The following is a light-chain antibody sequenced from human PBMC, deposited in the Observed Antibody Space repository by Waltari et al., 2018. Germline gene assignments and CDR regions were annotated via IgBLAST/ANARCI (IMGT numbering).Light chain of an antibody. J-gene: IGLJ2*01. CDR2: DVS. Sequence: QSALTQPASVSGSPGQPVTIFCAGTSNDVGGYISVSWYQEHPVQAPRVIIYDVSDRPSGVSDRFSGSKSGNTASLTISGLQAEDEADYYCSSQSSNDVVLFGGGTKLTVL. V-gene: IGLV2-14*01. CDR1: SNDVGGYIS. CDR3: SSQSSNDVVL.